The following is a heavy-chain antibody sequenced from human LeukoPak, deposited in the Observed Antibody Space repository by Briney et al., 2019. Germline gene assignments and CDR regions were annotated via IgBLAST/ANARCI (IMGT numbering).Heavy chain of an antibody. CDR2: MNPNSGNT. V-gene: IGHV1-8*01. CDR3: ARTLLWFGDHDAFDI. D-gene: IGHD3-10*01. CDR1: GYTFTSYD. J-gene: IGHJ3*02. Sequence: ASVKVSCKASGYTFTSYDINWVRQATGQGLEWMGWMNPNSGNTGYAQKFQGRVTMTRNTSISTAYMELSRLRSDDTAVYYCARTLLWFGDHDAFDIWGQGTMVTVSS.